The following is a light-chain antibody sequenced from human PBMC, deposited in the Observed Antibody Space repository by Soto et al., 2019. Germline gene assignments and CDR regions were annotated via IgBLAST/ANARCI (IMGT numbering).Light chain of an antibody. V-gene: IGKV3-15*01. CDR3: QQHNNWPRT. CDR1: ETVNSNY. J-gene: IGKJ1*01. CDR2: CAS. Sequence: DIVFSRSRCALSFCGGEIATLSCRASETVNSNYLAWYQQKPGQAPRLLIYCASTRATGIPARFSGSGSGTEFTLTVSGLQSEDFAVYYCQQHNNWPRTFGEGTKVDIK.